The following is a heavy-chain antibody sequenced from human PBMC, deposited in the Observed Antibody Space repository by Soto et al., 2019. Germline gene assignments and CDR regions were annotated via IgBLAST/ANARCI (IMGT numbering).Heavy chain of an antibody. CDR1: GFTFSSYA. D-gene: IGHD3-22*01. CDR2: ISYDGSNK. CDR3: ARGRNYMIVVVIPPSGAFDI. J-gene: IGHJ3*02. V-gene: IGHV3-30-3*01. Sequence: GGSLRLSCAASGFTFSSYAMHWVRQAPGKGLEWVAVISYDGSNKYYADSVKGRFTISRDNSKNTLYLQMNSLRAEDTAVYYCARGRNYMIVVVIPPSGAFDIWGQGTMVTVSS.